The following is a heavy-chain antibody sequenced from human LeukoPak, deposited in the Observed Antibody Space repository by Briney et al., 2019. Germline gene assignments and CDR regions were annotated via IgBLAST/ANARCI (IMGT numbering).Heavy chain of an antibody. D-gene: IGHD4-23*01. Sequence: PGGSLRLSCAASGFPFSSYWMHWVRQAPGKGLEWVSRVNSDGYTTDYADSVKGRFSISRDNAKNTLYLQMNRLRAEDTAVYYCAKAGGDVWGQGTTVTVSS. V-gene: IGHV3-74*01. CDR2: VNSDGYTT. CDR1: GFPFSSYW. CDR3: AKAGGDV. J-gene: IGHJ6*02.